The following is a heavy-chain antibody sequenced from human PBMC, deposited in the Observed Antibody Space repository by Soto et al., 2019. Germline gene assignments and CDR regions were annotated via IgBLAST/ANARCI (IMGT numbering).Heavy chain of an antibody. V-gene: IGHV4-34*01. CDR3: ARAGFWSGYSSSLRRNWSDP. CDR2: INHSGST. J-gene: IGHJ5*02. CDR1: GGSFSGYY. Sequence: SETLSLTCAVYGGSFSGYYWSWIRQPPGKGLEWIGEINHSGSTNYNPSLKSRVTISVDTSKNQFSLKLSSVTAADTAVYYCARAGFWSGYSSSLRRNWSDPWGQGTLVTVSS. D-gene: IGHD3-3*01.